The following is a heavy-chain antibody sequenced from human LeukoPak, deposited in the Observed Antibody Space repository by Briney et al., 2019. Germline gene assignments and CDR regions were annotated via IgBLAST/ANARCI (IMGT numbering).Heavy chain of an antibody. Sequence: VASVKVSCKASGYTFTSYGISWVRQAPGQGLEWMGWISAYNGNTNYAQKLQGRVTMTTDTSTSTAYMELRSLRSDDTAVYYCAREGRYFDWLKLSNDAFDIWGQGTMVTVSS. D-gene: IGHD3-9*01. CDR1: GYTFTSYG. CDR2: ISAYNGNT. V-gene: IGHV1-18*01. CDR3: AREGRYFDWLKLSNDAFDI. J-gene: IGHJ3*02.